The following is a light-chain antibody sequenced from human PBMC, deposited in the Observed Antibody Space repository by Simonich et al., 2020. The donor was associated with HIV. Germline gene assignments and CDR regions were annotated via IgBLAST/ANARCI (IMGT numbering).Light chain of an antibody. CDR3: QQYYSTPLT. J-gene: IGKJ4*01. Sequence: DIVMTQSPDSLAVSLGERATINCKSSQSVLYSSNNKNYLAWYQKKPGQPPKLLIYCASTREYGVPDRFSGSGSGTDFTLTISSLQAEDVAVYYCQQYYSTPLTFGGGTKVEIK. CDR2: CAS. CDR1: QSVLYSSNNKNY. V-gene: IGKV4-1*01.